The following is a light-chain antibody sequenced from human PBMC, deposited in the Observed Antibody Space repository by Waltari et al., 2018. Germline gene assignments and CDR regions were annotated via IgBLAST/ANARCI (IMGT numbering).Light chain of an antibody. CDR3: QQRTDRPPVT. J-gene: IGKJ1*01. CDR2: DAS. Sequence: EVVLTQSPATLSLSPGERATLSCRASQSVSVYLAWYQQRPGQAPRLLIYDASDRATGVPARFSGSGAGTDFTLTISSLEPEDFAVFYCQQRTDRPPVTFGQGPRVEMK. V-gene: IGKV3-11*01. CDR1: QSVSVY.